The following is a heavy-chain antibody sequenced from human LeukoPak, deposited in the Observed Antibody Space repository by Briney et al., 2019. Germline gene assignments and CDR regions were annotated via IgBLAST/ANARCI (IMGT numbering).Heavy chain of an antibody. CDR2: IGTAGDT. D-gene: IGHD3-10*01. V-gene: IGHV3-13*04. CDR3: ARFGGTDGFFDI. CDR1: GFTFTNYD. Sequence: GGSLRLSCAASGFTFTNYDMHWVRQATGKGLEWVSSIGTAGDTYYLGSVKGRFTISRENAKNSLYLQMDSLRAGDTAVYYCARFGGTDGFFDIWGQGTMVTVFS. J-gene: IGHJ3*02.